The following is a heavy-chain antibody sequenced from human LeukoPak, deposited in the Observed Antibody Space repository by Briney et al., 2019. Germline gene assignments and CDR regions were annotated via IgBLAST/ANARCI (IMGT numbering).Heavy chain of an antibody. CDR2: ISGSGGST. CDR3: ARATGAAASAYYYYGMDV. V-gene: IGHV3-23*01. CDR1: GFTFSSYA. J-gene: IGHJ6*02. Sequence: GGSLRLSCAASGFTFSSYAMSWVRQAPGKGLEWVSGISGSGGSTYYADSVKGRFTISRDNSKNTLYLQMNSLRAEDTAVYYCARATGAAASAYYYYGMDVWGQGTTVTVSS. D-gene: IGHD6-13*01.